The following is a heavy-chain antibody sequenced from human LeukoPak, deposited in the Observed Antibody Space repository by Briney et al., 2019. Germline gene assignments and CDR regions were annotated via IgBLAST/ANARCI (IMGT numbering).Heavy chain of an antibody. V-gene: IGHV4-34*01. CDR1: GGSFSGYY. D-gene: IGHD6-25*01. Sequence: SETLSLTCAVYGGSFSGYYWSWIRQPPGKGLEWIGSIYYSGSTYYNPSLKSRATISVDTSKNHFSLKMSSVTAADTAVYYCARSSGTGTFSYWGQGTLVTVSS. J-gene: IGHJ4*02. CDR3: ARSSGTGTFSY. CDR2: IYYSGST.